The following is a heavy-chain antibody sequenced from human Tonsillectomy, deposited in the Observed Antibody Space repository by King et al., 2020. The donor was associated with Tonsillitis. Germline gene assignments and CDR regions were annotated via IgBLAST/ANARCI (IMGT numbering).Heavy chain of an antibody. CDR1: GYSFANYW. CDR2: IYPGDSDT. J-gene: IGHJ6*04. D-gene: IGHD6-13*01. CDR3: ARHPVGQQLVVGMDF. Sequence: QLVQSGAEVKKPGESLKISCKGSGYSFANYWVGWVRQMPGKGLEWMGIIYPGDSDTRYSPSFQGQVTISADKSTSTAYLQWRSLKASDTAVYYCARHPVGQQLVVGMDFWGKGTTVTAS. V-gene: IGHV5-51*01.